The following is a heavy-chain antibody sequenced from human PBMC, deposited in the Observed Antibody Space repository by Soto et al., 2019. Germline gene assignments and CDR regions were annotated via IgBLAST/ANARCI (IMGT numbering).Heavy chain of an antibody. J-gene: IGHJ4*02. D-gene: IGHD2-15*01. CDR3: ARGPVVTTSYYFDY. Sequence: SETLSLTCTVSGGAISSGGYYWSWIRQHPGKGLEWIGYIYYSGSTYYNPSLKSRVTISVDTSKNQFSLKLSSVTAADTAVYYCARGPVVTTSYYFDYWGQGTLVTVSS. CDR2: IYYSGST. V-gene: IGHV4-31*03. CDR1: GGAISSGGYY.